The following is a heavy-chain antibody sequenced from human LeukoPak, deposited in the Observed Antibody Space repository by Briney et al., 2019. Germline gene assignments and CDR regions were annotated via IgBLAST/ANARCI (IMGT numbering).Heavy chain of an antibody. J-gene: IGHJ5*01. D-gene: IGHD4-17*01. CDR1: GGSISRSY. Sequence: WETLSLTCTVSGGSISRSYWSWIRQPAGKGLEWIGRMYPSGSTNYNPSLKSRLSLSADKSKNLLSLKLSSVTAADTAVYYCARDSKYDDYIVSDSWGQGTPVTVSS. CDR2: MYPSGST. CDR3: ARDSKYDDYIVSDS. V-gene: IGHV4-4*07.